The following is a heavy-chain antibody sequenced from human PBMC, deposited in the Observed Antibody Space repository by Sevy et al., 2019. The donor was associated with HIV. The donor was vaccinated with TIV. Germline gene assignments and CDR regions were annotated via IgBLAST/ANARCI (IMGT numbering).Heavy chain of an antibody. J-gene: IGHJ4*02. CDR1: GFTFSSYG. V-gene: IGHV3-30*18. CDR2: ISYDGSNK. D-gene: IGHD2-2*01. Sequence: GGSLRLSCAASGFTFSSYGMHWVRQAPGKGLEWVAVISYDGSNKYYADSVKGRFTISRDNSKNTLYPQMNSLRAEDTAVYYCAKGEDLEDIVVVPAAFLDYWGQGTLVTVSS. CDR3: AKGEDLEDIVVVPAAFLDY.